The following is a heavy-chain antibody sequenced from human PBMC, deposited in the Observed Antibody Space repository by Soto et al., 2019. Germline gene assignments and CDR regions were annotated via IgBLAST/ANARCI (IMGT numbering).Heavy chain of an antibody. CDR1: GFTVSSNY. Sequence: GGSLRLSCAASGFTVSSNYMSWVRQVPGKGLEWVSVIYSGGSTYYADSVKGRFTISRDNSKNTLYLQMNSLRAEDTAVYYCARDQSMVRGSYYYYYYMDVWGKGTTVTVSS. CDR2: IYSGGST. CDR3: ARDQSMVRGSYYYYYYMDV. V-gene: IGHV3-66*01. J-gene: IGHJ6*03. D-gene: IGHD3-10*01.